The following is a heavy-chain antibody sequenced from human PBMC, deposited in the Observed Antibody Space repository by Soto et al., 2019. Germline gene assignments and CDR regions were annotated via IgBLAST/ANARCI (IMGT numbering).Heavy chain of an antibody. Sequence: GGSLRLSCAASGFTFSSHAMSWVRQAPGQGLEWVSSISDSGDTTYYADSVKGRFTISRDNSKNTMYLQMNSLRVEDTALYYCASKGAGYCSGGSCYYMGVWGKGTTVTVSS. CDR3: ASKGAGYCSGGSCYYMGV. J-gene: IGHJ6*03. D-gene: IGHD2-15*01. CDR2: ISDSGDTT. CDR1: GFTFSSHA. V-gene: IGHV3-23*01.